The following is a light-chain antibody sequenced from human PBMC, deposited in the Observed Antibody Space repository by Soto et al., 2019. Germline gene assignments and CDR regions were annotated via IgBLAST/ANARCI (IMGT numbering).Light chain of an antibody. CDR1: GSNIGNNF. CDR2: RNT. CDR3: AAWDDSLRGVV. V-gene: IGLV1-47*01. J-gene: IGLJ3*02. Sequence: QSVLTQPPSASGTPGQRITISCSGSGSNIGNNFVYWYQHLPGTAPKLFIYRNTERPSGVPDRFSGSKSGTSVSLAISGLRSEDEATYYCAAWDDSLRGVVFGGGTKPTVL.